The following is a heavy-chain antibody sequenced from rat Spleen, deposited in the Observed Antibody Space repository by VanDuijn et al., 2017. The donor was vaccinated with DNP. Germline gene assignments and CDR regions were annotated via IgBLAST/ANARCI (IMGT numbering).Heavy chain of an antibody. CDR2: ISNYGSST. CDR3: AGRPPPTRGPFDY. J-gene: IGHJ2*01. CDR1: GFTFSDHN. Sequence: EVQLVESGGGLVQPGRSLILSCTASGFTFSDHNMAWVRQAPKKGLEWVATISNYGSSTYYRDSVKGRFIISRNNAKSTLYLQMDSLRSDDTATYYCAGRPPPTRGPFDYWGQGIMVTVSS. D-gene: IGHD1-4*01. V-gene: IGHV5-7*01.